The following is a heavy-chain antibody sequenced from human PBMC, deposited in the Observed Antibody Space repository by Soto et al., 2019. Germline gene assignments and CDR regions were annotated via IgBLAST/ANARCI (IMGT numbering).Heavy chain of an antibody. CDR1: GFTFSSYA. CDR3: ARAPSYCISTSCYGYYYGMDV. J-gene: IGHJ6*02. Sequence: GGSLRLSCAASGFTFSSYAMSWVRQAPGKGLEWVSGISDGGGSTYYADSVKGRFTVSRDNSKNTLYLQVNSLRAEDTAVYYCARAPSYCISTSCYGYYYGMDVWGQGTTVTVSS. V-gene: IGHV3-23*01. D-gene: IGHD2-2*01. CDR2: ISDGGGST.